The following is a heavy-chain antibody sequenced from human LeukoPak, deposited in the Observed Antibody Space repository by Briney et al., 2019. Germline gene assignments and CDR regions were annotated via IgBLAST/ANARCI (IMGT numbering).Heavy chain of an antibody. CDR1: GFTFNNYA. J-gene: IGHJ4*02. D-gene: IGHD3-22*01. CDR3: ATSITMIVVANYYFDY. Sequence: GGSLRLSCVASGFTFNNYAMSWVRQAPGKGLEWVSAISGSSGNTYYADSVKGRFTISRDNSKNTLYLQMNSLRAEDTAVYYCATSITMIVVANYYFDYWGQGTLVTVSS. CDR2: ISGSSGNT. V-gene: IGHV3-23*01.